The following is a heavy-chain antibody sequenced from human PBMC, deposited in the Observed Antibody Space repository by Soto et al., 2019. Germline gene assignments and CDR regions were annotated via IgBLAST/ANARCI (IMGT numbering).Heavy chain of an antibody. CDR2: ISPSSGHI. V-gene: IGHV3-21*06. Sequence: EVHLVESGGGLVKPGGSLRLSCAVSGFTFSSCTMNWVRQAPGKGLEWVSSISPSSGHIYYADSVKGRFTISRDNAKNSLFLQMNSLRGEDTAVYYCSGCSGGACHKNYGMDVWGQGPTVTVPS. CDR3: SGCSGGACHKNYGMDV. D-gene: IGHD2-15*01. CDR1: GFTFSSCT. J-gene: IGHJ6*02.